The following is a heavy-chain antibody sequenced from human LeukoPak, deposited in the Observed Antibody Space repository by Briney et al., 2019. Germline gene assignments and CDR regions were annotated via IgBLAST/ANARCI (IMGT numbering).Heavy chain of an antibody. J-gene: IGHJ4*02. CDR2: INAGNGNT. Sequence: ASVKVSCKASGYTFTSYAMHWVRRAPGQRLEWMGWINAGNGNTKYSQKFQGRVTITRDTSASTAYMKLSSLRSEDTAMYYCAGGSSGYPRYFDYWGQGTLVTVSS. V-gene: IGHV1-3*01. D-gene: IGHD3-22*01. CDR1: GYTFTSYA. CDR3: AGGSSGYPRYFDY.